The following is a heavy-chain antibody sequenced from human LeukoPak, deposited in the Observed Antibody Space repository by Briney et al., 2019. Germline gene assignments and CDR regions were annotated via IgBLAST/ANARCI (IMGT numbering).Heavy chain of an antibody. CDR1: GFTFSSYW. J-gene: IGHJ6*03. Sequence: PGGSLRLSCAASGFTFSSYWMSWVRQAPGKGLEWVANIKQDGSEKYYVDSVKGRFTISRDNAKNSLYLQMNSLRAEDTAVYYCARDPEYQLLNYYYYYMTSGAKGPRSPSP. V-gene: IGHV3-7*01. D-gene: IGHD2-2*01. CDR3: ARDPEYQLLNYYYYYMTS. CDR2: IKQDGSEK.